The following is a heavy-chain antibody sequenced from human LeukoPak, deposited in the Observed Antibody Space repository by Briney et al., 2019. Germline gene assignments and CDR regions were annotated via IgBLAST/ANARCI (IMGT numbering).Heavy chain of an antibody. CDR1: GGTFSSYA. V-gene: IGHV1-69*13. CDR2: IIPIFGTA. Sequence: ASVKVSCKASGGTFSSYAISWVRQAPGQGLEWMGGIIPIFGTANYAQKFQGRVTITADESTSTAYMELSSLRSEDTAVYYCARSHADSPYSSSWYENWFDPWGQGTLVTVSS. J-gene: IGHJ5*02. D-gene: IGHD6-13*01. CDR3: ARSHADSPYSSSWYENWFDP.